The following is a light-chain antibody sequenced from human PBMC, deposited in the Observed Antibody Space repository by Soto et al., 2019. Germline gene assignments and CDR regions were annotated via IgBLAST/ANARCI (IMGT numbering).Light chain of an antibody. V-gene: IGKV3-20*01. CDR2: GAS. CDR1: QSVSSSY. CDR3: QQYGSSPPIT. Sequence: EIVLTQSPGTLSLSPGERATLSCRASQSVSSSYLAWYQQKRGQASRLLIYGASSRATGIRDRFSGSGSGTDFTLTISRLEPEDFAVYYCQQYGSSPPITFGQGTRLEIK. J-gene: IGKJ5*01.